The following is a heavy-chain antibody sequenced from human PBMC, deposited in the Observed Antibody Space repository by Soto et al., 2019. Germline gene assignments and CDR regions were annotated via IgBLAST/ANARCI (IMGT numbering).Heavy chain of an antibody. CDR2: IKSKTDGGTT. CDR1: GFTFSNAW. D-gene: IGHD3-22*01. J-gene: IGHJ4*02. CDR3: TTRDYYDSSGYYRY. Sequence: EVQLLESGGGLVQPGGSLRLSCAASGFTFSNAWMSWVRQAPGKGLEWVGRIKSKTDGGTTDYAAPVKGRFTISRDDSKNTLYLQMNSLKTEDTAVYYCTTRDYYDSSGYYRYWGQGTLVTVSS. V-gene: IGHV3-15*01.